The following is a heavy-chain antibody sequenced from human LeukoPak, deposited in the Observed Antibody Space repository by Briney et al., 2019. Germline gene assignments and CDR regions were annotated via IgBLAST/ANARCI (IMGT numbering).Heavy chain of an antibody. CDR1: GFTFTSSA. CDR3: AAVWGSGSWDN. J-gene: IGHJ4*02. Sequence: GASVKVSCEASGFTFTSSAMQWVRQARGQRLEWIGWIVVGSGNTNYAQKFQERVTITRDMSTSTAYMELSSLRSEDTAVYYCAAVWGSGSWDNWGQGTLVTVSS. CDR2: IVVGSGNT. V-gene: IGHV1-58*02. D-gene: IGHD3-10*01.